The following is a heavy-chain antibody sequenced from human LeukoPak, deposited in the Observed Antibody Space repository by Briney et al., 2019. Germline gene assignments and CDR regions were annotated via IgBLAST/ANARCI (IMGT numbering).Heavy chain of an antibody. D-gene: IGHD6-13*01. CDR2: ISGSGGST. CDR1: GFTFSSYA. Sequence: PGGSLRLSCAASGFTFSSYAMSWVRQAPGKGLEWVSAISGSGGSTYYADSVKGRFTISRDNSKNTLYLQMNSLRAEDTAVYYCAKDFFGSSWYGHYYYYYYYMDVWGKGTTVTVSS. CDR3: AKDFFGSSWYGHYYYYYYYMDV. J-gene: IGHJ6*03. V-gene: IGHV3-23*01.